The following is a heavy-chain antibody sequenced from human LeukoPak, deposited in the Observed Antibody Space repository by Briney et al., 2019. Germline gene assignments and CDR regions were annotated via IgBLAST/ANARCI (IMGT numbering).Heavy chain of an antibody. J-gene: IGHJ4*02. CDR1: GFIFRNYA. CDR3: TTVSSVSVDY. D-gene: IGHD5/OR15-5a*01. Sequence: SGGSLRLSCTASGFIFRNYAMSWVRQAPGKGLEWVGRIKSKADGGTIQYAAPVEGRFTLSRDDSKNTLYLQMNSLKTEDTAVYYCTTVSSVSVDYWGQGTLVTVSS. V-gene: IGHV3-15*01. CDR2: IKSKADGGTI.